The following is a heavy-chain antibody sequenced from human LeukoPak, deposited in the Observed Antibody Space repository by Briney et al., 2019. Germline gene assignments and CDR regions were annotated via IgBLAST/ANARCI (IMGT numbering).Heavy chain of an antibody. V-gene: IGHV1-2*02. Sequence: ASVKVSCKASGYTFTGYYMRWVRQAPGQGLEWMGWINPNSGGTNYAQKFQGRVTMTRDTSISTAYMELSRLRSDDTAVYYCARDLLWFGELLPHYYYYGMDVWGQGTTVTVSS. CDR2: INPNSGGT. CDR1: GYTFTGYY. D-gene: IGHD3-10*01. CDR3: ARDLLWFGELLPHYYYYGMDV. J-gene: IGHJ6*02.